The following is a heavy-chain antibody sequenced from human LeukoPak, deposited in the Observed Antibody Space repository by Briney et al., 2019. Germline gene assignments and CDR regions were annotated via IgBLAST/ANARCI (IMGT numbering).Heavy chain of an antibody. CDR3: ARTGYSSGWYEDYFDY. V-gene: IGHV3-30*19. D-gene: IGHD6-19*01. CDR2: IWYDGSNK. CDR1: GFTFSSYG. Sequence: GGSPRLSCAASGFTFSSYGMHWVRQAPGKGLEWVAVIWYDGSNKYYADSVKGRFTISRDNSKNTLYLQMNSLRAEDTAVYYCARTGYSSGWYEDYFDYWGQGTLVTVSS. J-gene: IGHJ4*02.